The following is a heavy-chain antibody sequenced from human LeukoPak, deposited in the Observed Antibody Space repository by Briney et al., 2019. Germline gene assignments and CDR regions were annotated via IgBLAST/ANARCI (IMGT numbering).Heavy chain of an antibody. CDR3: AREKMGHSGSSFDY. CDR1: GGSISSYY. Sequence: SETLSLTCTVSGGSISSYYWSLIRQPPGKGLEWIGYIYYSGSTNYNPSLKSRVTISVDTSKNQFSLKLSSVTAADTAVYYCAREKMGHSGSSFDYWGQGTLVTVSS. D-gene: IGHD1-26*01. V-gene: IGHV4-59*01. J-gene: IGHJ4*02. CDR2: IYYSGST.